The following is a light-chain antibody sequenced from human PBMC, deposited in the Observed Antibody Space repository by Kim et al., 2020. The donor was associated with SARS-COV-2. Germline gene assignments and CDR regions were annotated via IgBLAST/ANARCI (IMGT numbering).Light chain of an antibody. CDR3: QYYET. CDR1: QSVNTTY. V-gene: IGKV3-20*01. Sequence: TLSLSPGERATLSCRASQSVNTTYVAWYQQKPGRAPRLLIFGPSGRATGIPDRFSGSVSGTDFTLTISRLEPEDFAVYYCQYYETFGQGTRLEIK. CDR2: GPS. J-gene: IGKJ5*01.